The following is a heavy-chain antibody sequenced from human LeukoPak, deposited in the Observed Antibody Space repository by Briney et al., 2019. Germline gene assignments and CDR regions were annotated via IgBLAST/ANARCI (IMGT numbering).Heavy chain of an antibody. V-gene: IGHV1-2*02. D-gene: IGHD2-15*01. CDR3: ARVGLRYCSGGSCYFPYNWFDP. Sequence: GASVKVSCKASGYTFTGYYMHWVRQAPGQGLEWMGWINPNSGGTNYAQKFQGRVTMTRDTSISTAYMELSRLRSDDTAVYYCARVGLRYCSGGSCYFPYNWFDPWGQGTLVTVSS. CDR1: GYTFTGYY. CDR2: INPNSGGT. J-gene: IGHJ5*02.